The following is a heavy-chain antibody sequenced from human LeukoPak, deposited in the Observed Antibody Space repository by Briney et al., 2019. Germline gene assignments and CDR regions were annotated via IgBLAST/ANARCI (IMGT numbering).Heavy chain of an antibody. CDR2: ISYDGSSG. V-gene: IGHV3-30*18. CDR1: GFTFSTYW. D-gene: IGHD1-26*01. Sequence: GGSLRLSCAASGFTFSTYWMHWVRQAPGKGLEWVAVISYDGSSGYYADSVKGRFTISRDNSKNTLYLQMSSLRADDTAVYSCAKPSGKVGPTGYFDYWGQGTLVTVSS. J-gene: IGHJ4*02. CDR3: AKPSGKVGPTGYFDY.